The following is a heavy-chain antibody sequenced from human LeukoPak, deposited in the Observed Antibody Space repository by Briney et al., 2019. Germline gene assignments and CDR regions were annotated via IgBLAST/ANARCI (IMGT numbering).Heavy chain of an antibody. D-gene: IGHD4-17*01. V-gene: IGHV3-30*04. J-gene: IGHJ5*02. CDR2: ISYDGSNK. CDR3: ARDRATVTTSVADNWFDP. Sequence: GGSLRLSCAASGFTFSSYAMHWVRQAPGKGLEWVAVISYDGSNKYYADSVKGRFTISRDNSKNTLYLQMNSLRAEDTAVYYCARDRATVTTSVADNWFDPWGQGTLVTVSS. CDR1: GFTFSSYA.